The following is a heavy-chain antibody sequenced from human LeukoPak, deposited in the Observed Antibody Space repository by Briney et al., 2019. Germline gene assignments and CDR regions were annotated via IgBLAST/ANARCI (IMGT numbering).Heavy chain of an antibody. V-gene: IGHV1-24*01. D-gene: IGHD6-19*01. CDR3: ATGESSGVYYYYGMDV. CDR2: FDPEDGET. CDR1: GYTLTELS. Sequence: ASVKVSCKVSGYTLTELSMHWVRQAPGKGLEWMGGFDPEDGETIYAQKFQGRVTMTEDRSTDTAYMELSSLRSEDTAVYYCATGESSGVYYYYGMDVWGKGTTVTVSS. J-gene: IGHJ6*04.